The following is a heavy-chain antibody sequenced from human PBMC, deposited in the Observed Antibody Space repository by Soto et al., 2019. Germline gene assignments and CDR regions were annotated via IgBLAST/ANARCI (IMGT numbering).Heavy chain of an antibody. CDR1: GFTFSSYS. V-gene: IGHV3-21*01. Sequence: EVQLVESGGGLVKPGGSLRLSCAASGFTFSSYSMNWVRQAPGKGLEWVSSISSSSSYIYYADSVKGRFTISRDNAKNSLYLQMNSPRAEDTAVYYCARDSGYYYGSGSYSIWFDPWGQGTLVTVSS. J-gene: IGHJ5*02. CDR3: ARDSGYYYGSGSYSIWFDP. D-gene: IGHD3-10*01. CDR2: ISSSSSYI.